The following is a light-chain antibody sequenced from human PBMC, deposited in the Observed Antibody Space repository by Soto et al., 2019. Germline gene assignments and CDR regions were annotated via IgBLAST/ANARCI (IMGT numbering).Light chain of an antibody. J-gene: IGKJ4*01. CDR1: QGLGVW. CDR3: QQAYSFPLT. CDR2: GAY. Sequence: DIQMTQSPSSVSASVGDRVTITCRASQGLGVWLGWYQQKPGKAPQPLIFGAYGLQTGVPSRFTCSRSGTDFTITISSLQPEAFATYYCQQAYSFPLTFGGGTQV. V-gene: IGKV1-12*01.